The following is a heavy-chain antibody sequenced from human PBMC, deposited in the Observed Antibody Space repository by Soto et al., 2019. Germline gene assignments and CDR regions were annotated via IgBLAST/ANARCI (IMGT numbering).Heavy chain of an antibody. Sequence: SETLSLTCTVSGGSISSYYWSWIRQPPGKGLEWIGYIYYSGSTNYNPSLKSRVTISVDTSKNQFSLKLSSVTAADTAVYYCARHTGDYAINWFDPWGQGTLVTVSS. CDR2: IYYSGST. CDR3: ARHTGDYAINWFDP. J-gene: IGHJ5*02. V-gene: IGHV4-59*08. CDR1: GGSISSYY. D-gene: IGHD4-17*01.